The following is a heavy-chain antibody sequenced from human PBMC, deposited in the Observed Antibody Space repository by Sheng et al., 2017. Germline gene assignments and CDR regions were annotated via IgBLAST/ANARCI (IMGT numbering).Heavy chain of an antibody. J-gene: IGHJ4*01. D-gene: IGHD2-21*02. V-gene: IGHV3-23*01. Sequence: EVQLLESGGGLIQPGGSLRLSCAASGFPFIRYAMAWVRQAPGKGLEWVSSIGAIDGSTYYADPVKGRFTISRDNSKNMVYLQMDSLRAEDTAVYYCAKGTSRSVVVTATDYWG. CDR2: IGAIDGST. CDR1: GFPFIRYA. CDR3: AKGTSRSVVVTATDY.